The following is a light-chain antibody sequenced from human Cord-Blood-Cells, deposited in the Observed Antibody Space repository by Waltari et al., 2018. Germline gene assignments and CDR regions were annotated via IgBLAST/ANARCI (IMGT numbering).Light chain of an antibody. CDR3: QQLNSYPPT. Sequence: DIQLTQSPSFLSASVGDRVTITCRASQGISSYLAWYQQEPGKAPKLLIYAASTLQSGVPSRFSGSGSGTEFTLTISSLQPEDFATYYCQQLNSYPPTFGQGTKLEIK. J-gene: IGKJ2*01. CDR1: QGISSY. CDR2: AAS. V-gene: IGKV1-9*01.